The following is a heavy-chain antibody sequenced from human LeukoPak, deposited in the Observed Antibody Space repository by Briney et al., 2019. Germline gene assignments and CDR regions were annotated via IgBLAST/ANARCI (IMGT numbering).Heavy chain of an antibody. V-gene: IGHV3-23*01. Sequence: GGSLRLSCAASEFIFSNYWMHWVRQAPGKGLEWVSTIVGSGGTTYYADSVKGRFTISRDNSVDTLYLQMNSLRAEDTAVYYCAKDLGLAVAGTNFDYWGQGTLVTVSS. CDR3: AKDLGLAVAGTNFDY. CDR1: EFIFSNYW. D-gene: IGHD6-19*01. J-gene: IGHJ4*02. CDR2: IVGSGGTT.